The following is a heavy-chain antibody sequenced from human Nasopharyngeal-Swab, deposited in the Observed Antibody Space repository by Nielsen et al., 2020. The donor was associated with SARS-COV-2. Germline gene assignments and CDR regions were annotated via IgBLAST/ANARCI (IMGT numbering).Heavy chain of an antibody. CDR3: ARRQVLTATDLDH. V-gene: IGHV1-2*02. CDR1: GYTFTDYY. D-gene: IGHD4/OR15-4a*01. J-gene: IGHJ4*02. Sequence: ASVKVSCKASGYTFTDYYIYWLRQAPGQGLEWMGWINPKSGNTDYAQKFQGRVTMTRDTSISTAYMDVSGLRSDDTAVYYCARRQVLTATDLDHWGQGTLVTVYS. CDR2: INPKSGNT.